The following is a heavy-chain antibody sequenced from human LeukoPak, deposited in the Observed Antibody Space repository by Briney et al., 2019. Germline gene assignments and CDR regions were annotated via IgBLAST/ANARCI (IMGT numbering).Heavy chain of an antibody. CDR2: INAYNGNT. CDR1: GYTFTSYG. D-gene: IGHD3-9*01. J-gene: IGHJ6*02. CDR3: ARVRDPYYDIFTGPRGYGMDV. Sequence: GASVKVSCKASGYTFTSYGISWVRQAPGQGLEWMGWINAYNGNTNYAQKLQGRVTMTTDTSTSTAYMELRSLRYDDTAVYYCARVRDPYYDIFTGPRGYGMDVWGQGTTVTVSS. V-gene: IGHV1-18*01.